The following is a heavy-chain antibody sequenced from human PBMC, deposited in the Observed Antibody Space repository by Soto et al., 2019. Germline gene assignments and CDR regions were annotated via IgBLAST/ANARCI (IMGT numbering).Heavy chain of an antibody. Sequence: PSETLSLTCAVYGGSFSGYYWSWIRQPPGKGLEWIGEINHSGSTNYNPSLKSRVTTSVDTSKNQFSLKLSSVTAADTAVYYCARRTRRNNRNTGPVGIWFDPWGQGTLVTVSS. CDR3: ARRTRRNNRNTGPVGIWFDP. V-gene: IGHV4-34*01. CDR1: GGSFSGYY. J-gene: IGHJ5*02. D-gene: IGHD1-1*01. CDR2: INHSGST.